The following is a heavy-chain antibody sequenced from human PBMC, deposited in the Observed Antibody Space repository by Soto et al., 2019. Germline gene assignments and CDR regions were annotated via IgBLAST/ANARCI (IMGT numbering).Heavy chain of an antibody. CDR1: GFTFSDCA. D-gene: IGHD2-2*03. CDR2: IYGGGNGP. CDR3: AKMEGMDPWAYSFDY. V-gene: IGHV3-23*01. Sequence: EVQVLESGGGLVQPGGSLRLSCAATGFTFSDCAMSWVRQAPGKGLEWVSRIYGGGNGPHYADSVQGRVTISRDNSKHTLYLQLNSLRAEDTAVYYCAKMEGMDPWAYSFDYWGQGTLVTVSS. J-gene: IGHJ4*02.